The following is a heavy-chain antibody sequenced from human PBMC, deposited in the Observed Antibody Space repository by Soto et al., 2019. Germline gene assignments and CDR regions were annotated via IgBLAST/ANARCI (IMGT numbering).Heavy chain of an antibody. CDR1: GGSITRGDYY. CDR3: ARGSALLFYYLDY. J-gene: IGHJ4*02. V-gene: IGHV4-30-4*01. Sequence: PSETLCLTCNVSGGSITRGDYYWSWLRQPPGKGLEWIGYIYYRAMPYYNPSLKSRVTISVDTSKNQFSLSMTSVTAADTAVYYCARGSALLFYYLDYWGQGTPVSVSS. CDR2: IYYRAMP. D-gene: IGHD6-13*01.